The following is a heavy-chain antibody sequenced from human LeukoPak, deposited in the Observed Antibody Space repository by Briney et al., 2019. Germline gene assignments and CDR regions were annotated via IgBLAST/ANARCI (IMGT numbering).Heavy chain of an antibody. CDR1: GYTFSSHA. Sequence: ASVKVSCKASGYTFSSHAISWVRQAPGQGLEWMGWMNPNSDNTGYAQKFQGRVTMTRNTSISTAYMELSSLRSEDTAVYYCARGLVQLVLFDYWGQGTLVTVSS. J-gene: IGHJ4*02. D-gene: IGHD6-6*01. CDR3: ARGLVQLVLFDY. CDR2: MNPNSDNT. V-gene: IGHV1-8*02.